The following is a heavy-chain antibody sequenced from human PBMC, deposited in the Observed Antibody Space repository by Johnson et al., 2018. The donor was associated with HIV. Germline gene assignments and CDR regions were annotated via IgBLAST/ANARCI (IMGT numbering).Heavy chain of an antibody. CDR1: GFTFDDYS. Sequence: VQLVESGGVVVQPGGSLRLSCAASGFTFDDYSIQWVRQAPGKGLTWVSLISWYGGCTHYADSLKGRFTISRYNSKNTLYLQMNSLRAEDTAVYYCAKDEALGWELDPDAFDIWGQGTMVTVSS. CDR3: AKDEALGWELDPDAFDI. D-gene: IGHD1-26*01. V-gene: IGHV3-43*01. CDR2: ISWYGGCT. J-gene: IGHJ3*02.